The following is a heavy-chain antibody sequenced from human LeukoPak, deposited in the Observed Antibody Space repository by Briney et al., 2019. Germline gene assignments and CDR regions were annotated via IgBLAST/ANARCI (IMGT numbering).Heavy chain of an antibody. D-gene: IGHD3-22*01. CDR3: ARGIHYYDSSGYEFDY. Sequence: GGSLRLSCAASGFTFRIYSMNWVRQAPGKGLEWVSSISSSSSYIYYADSVKGRFTISRDNAKTSLYLQMNSLRAEDTAVYYCARGIHYYDSSGYEFDYWGQGTLVTVSS. J-gene: IGHJ4*02. CDR1: GFTFRIYS. CDR2: ISSSSSYI. V-gene: IGHV3-21*01.